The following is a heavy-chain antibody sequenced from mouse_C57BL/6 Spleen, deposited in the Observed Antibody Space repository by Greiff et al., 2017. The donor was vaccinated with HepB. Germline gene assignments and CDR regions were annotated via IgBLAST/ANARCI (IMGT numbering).Heavy chain of an antibody. CDR2: IYPRDGST. V-gene: IGHV1-78*01. Sequence: VKLVESDAELVKPGASVKISCKVSGYTFTDHTIHWMKQRPEQGLEWIGYIYPRDGSTKYNEKFKGKATLTADKSSSTAYMQLNSLTSEDSAVYFCARGGYYGSRTWFAYWGQGTLVTVSA. CDR3: ARGGYYGSRTWFAY. CDR1: GYTFTDHT. D-gene: IGHD1-1*01. J-gene: IGHJ3*01.